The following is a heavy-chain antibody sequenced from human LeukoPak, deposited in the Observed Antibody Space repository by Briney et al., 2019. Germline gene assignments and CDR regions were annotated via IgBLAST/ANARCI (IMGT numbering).Heavy chain of an antibody. V-gene: IGHV3-7*03. CDR2: INQDGSEK. CDR3: ARGGYFDWFGYYGMDV. D-gene: IGHD3-9*01. Sequence: PGGSLRLSCVDFGFTFNKYWMSWVRQAPGKGLEWLVNINQDGSEKYYVDSVKGRFTISRDNAKNSVYLQMDRLRAEDTAVYYCARGGYFDWFGYYGMDVWGQGTTVTVSS. J-gene: IGHJ6*02. CDR1: GFTFNKYW.